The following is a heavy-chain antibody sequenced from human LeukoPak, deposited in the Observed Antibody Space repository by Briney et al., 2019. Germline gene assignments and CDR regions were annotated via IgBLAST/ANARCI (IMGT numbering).Heavy chain of an antibody. D-gene: IGHD3-16*01. CDR2: INHSGST. CDR1: GGSFSGYY. CDR3: AREKKGVNWFDP. Sequence: SETLSLTCAVYGGSFSGYYWSWIRQPPGKGLEWIGEINHSGSTNYNPSLKSRVTISVDTSKNQFSLKLSSVTAADTAVYYCAREKKGVNWFDPWGQGTLVTVSS. V-gene: IGHV4-34*01. J-gene: IGHJ5*02.